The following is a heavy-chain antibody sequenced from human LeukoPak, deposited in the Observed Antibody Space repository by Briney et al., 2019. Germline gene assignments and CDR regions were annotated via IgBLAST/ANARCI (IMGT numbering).Heavy chain of an antibody. D-gene: IGHD6-13*01. CDR1: GFTSSSFW. CDR2: IRQDGSAK. CDR3: ARASRSSCDY. J-gene: IGHJ4*02. Sequence: PGGSLRLSCAASGFTSSSFWMTWIRQAPGKGLEWVANIRQDGSAKYYVDTVKGRFTISRDNAKNSLYLQLNSLRAEDTAVYYCARASRSSCDYWGQGTLVTVSS. V-gene: IGHV3-7*04.